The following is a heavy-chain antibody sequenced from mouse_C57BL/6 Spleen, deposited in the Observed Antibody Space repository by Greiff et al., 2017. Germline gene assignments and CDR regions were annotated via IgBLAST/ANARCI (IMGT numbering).Heavy chain of an antibody. Sequence: VKLMESGPELVKPGASVKISCKASGYAFSSSWMNWVKQRPGKGLEWIGRIDPGDGDTNYNGKFKGKATLTADTSSSTAYMQLSSLTSEDSAVYFCARYDCYGSSHAMDYWGQGTSVTVSS. D-gene: IGHD1-1*01. CDR3: ARYDCYGSSHAMDY. V-gene: IGHV1-82*01. CDR2: IDPGDGDT. CDR1: GYAFSSSW. J-gene: IGHJ4*01.